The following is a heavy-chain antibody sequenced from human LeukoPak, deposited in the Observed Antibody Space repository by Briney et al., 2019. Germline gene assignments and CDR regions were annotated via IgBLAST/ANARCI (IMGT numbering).Heavy chain of an antibody. Sequence: SQTLSLTCTVSGGSISSGNYWWSWLRQHPGKGLEWIVYIYYSGSTLYNPSLQSRASISVDTSKNQFSLRLNSVTAADTAVYYCAISDGYCSSTTCYNPFDYWGQGTLVTVSS. D-gene: IGHD2-2*02. CDR3: AISDGYCSSTTCYNPFDY. J-gene: IGHJ4*02. CDR1: GGSISSGNYW. CDR2: IYYSGST. V-gene: IGHV4-31*03.